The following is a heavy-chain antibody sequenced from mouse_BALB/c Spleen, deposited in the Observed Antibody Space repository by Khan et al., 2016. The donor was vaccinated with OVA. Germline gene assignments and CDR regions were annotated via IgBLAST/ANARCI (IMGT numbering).Heavy chain of an antibody. V-gene: IGHV1-5*01. CDR1: GYSFTSYL. CDR3: ARGGYSSFAY. Sequence: EVQLQQSGTVLARPGASVKMSCKASGYSFTSYLIHWVKQRPGQGLDWIGDIYPGDGNTNYNQKFKDKAKLTAVTSASTAYMELSSLTNEDSAVYYCARGGYSSFAYWGQGTLVTVSA. D-gene: IGHD1-3*01. CDR2: IYPGDGNT. J-gene: IGHJ3*01.